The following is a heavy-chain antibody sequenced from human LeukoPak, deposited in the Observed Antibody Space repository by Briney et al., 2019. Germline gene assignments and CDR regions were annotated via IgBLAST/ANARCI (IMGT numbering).Heavy chain of an antibody. D-gene: IGHD3-22*01. CDR1: GGSITSYY. V-gene: IGHV4-4*07. Sequence: SETLSLTCTVSGGSITSYYWSWIRQPAGKGLEWIGRIYSSGATNYNPSLKSRVTMSLDTSKNQFSLNLSSVTAADTAVYYCARDCYYDSTGYEGPFDYWGQGTLVTVSS. J-gene: IGHJ4*02. CDR3: ARDCYYDSTGYEGPFDY. CDR2: IYSSGAT.